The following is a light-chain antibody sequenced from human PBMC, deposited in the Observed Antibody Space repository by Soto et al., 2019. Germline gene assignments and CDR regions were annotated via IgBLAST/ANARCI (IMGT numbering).Light chain of an antibody. CDR2: DVS. J-gene: IGLJ1*01. CDR3: TSYTTSSTYV. V-gene: IGLV2-14*03. CDR1: ISDVSGYDY. Sequence: QSALTQPASVSGSPGQSITISCTGTISDVSGYDYVSWYQHYPGKAPKLLIYDVSNRPSGVSDRFSGSKSGNTASLTISGLQAEDEADYYCTSYTTSSTYVFGTGTKLT.